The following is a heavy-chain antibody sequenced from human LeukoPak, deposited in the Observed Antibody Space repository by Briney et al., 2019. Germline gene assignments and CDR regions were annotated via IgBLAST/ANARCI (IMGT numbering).Heavy chain of an antibody. CDR2: IWYDGSNK. V-gene: IGHV3-33*06. Sequence: GGSLRLSCAASGFTFSSYGMHWVRQAPGKGLEWVAVIWYDGSNKYYADSVKGRFTISRDNSKNTLYLQMNSLRAEDTAVYYCAKGNFWFDPWGQGTLVTVSS. J-gene: IGHJ5*02. CDR1: GFTFSSYG. CDR3: AKGNFWFDP.